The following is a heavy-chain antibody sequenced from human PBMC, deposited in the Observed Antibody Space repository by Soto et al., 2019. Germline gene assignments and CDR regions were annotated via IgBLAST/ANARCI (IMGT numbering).Heavy chain of an antibody. D-gene: IGHD6-25*01. J-gene: IGHJ5*02. CDR1: GGSIRSYY. Sequence: SETLSLTCTVSGGSIRSYYWSWIRQPPGKGPEWIGYIYYSGSTNYNPFLKSRVTISVDTSKNQFSLKLSSVTAADTAVYYCARDQLSSGLYVWFDPWGQGTLVTVSS. CDR3: ARDQLSSGLYVWFDP. V-gene: IGHV4-59*12. CDR2: IYYSGST.